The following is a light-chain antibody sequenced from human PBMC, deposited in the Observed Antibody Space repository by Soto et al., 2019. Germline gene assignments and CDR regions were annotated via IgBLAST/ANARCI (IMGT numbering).Light chain of an antibody. V-gene: IGLV2-14*01. J-gene: IGLJ1*01. CDR3: QVWDVSTVHYV. Sequence: QSALTQPASVSGSPGQSITISCTGSRSDIGSYDFVSWYQQHPGKVPKLIYEVTHRPSGVSHRFSGSKSGSTASLTISRVEAGDEADYYCQVWDVSTVHYVFGTGTKVTVL. CDR2: EVT. CDR1: RSDIGSYDF.